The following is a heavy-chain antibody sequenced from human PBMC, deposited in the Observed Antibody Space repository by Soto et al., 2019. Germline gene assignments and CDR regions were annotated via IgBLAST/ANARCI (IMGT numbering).Heavy chain of an antibody. CDR1: GFTFSSYA. D-gene: IGHD6-13*01. J-gene: IGHJ4*02. CDR3: AKAPRIVPDGNRE. V-gene: IGHV3-23*01. CDR2: ISGSGDST. Sequence: EVQGLESGGGLVQPGGSLRLSCAVSGFTFSSYAMSWVRQAPGKGLEWVSTISGSGDSTYYSDSVKGRFTISRDNSKNTLDVQMNSQRAEDTSIYDCAKAPRIVPDGNREWGQGTLVTVYS.